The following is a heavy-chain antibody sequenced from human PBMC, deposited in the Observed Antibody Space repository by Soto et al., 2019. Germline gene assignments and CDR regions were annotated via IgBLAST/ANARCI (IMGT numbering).Heavy chain of an antibody. CDR1: GFTFDDYA. J-gene: IGHJ6*02. CDR3: AKDIYYRVVFREDYYYYAMDV. Sequence: DVQLVESGGGLVQPGRSLRLSCATSGFTFDDYAMHWVRQAPGKGLEWVSTISWNSGTMDYADSVKGRFTISRDTAKNSLYLQMNSLRAEDTALYYCAKDIYYRVVFREDYYYYAMDVWGQGTTVTVSS. V-gene: IGHV3-9*01. D-gene: IGHD4-4*01. CDR2: ISWNSGTM.